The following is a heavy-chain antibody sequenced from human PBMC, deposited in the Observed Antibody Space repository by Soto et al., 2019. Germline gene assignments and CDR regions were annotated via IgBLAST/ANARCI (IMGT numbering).Heavy chain of an antibody. V-gene: IGHV1-46*03. CDR3: ARGLTMVRGVIKNYCYYYMDV. D-gene: IGHD3-10*01. CDR1: GYTFTSYY. J-gene: IGHJ6*03. CDR2: INPSGGST. Sequence: ASVKVSCKASGYTFTSYYMHWVRQAPGQGLEWMGIINPSGGSTSYAQKFQGRVTMTRDTSTSTVYMELSSLRSEDTAVYYCARGLTMVRGVIKNYCYYYMDVWGKGTTVTVSS.